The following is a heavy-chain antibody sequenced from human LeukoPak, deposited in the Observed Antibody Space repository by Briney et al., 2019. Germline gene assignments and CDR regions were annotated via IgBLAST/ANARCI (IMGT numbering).Heavy chain of an antibody. Sequence: GGSLRLSCAASGFTFSSYGMHWVRQAPGKGLEWVAAIWYDGSNKYYADSVKGRFTISRDNSKNTLYLQMNSLRAEDTAVYYCASITHFDYWGQGTLVTVSS. V-gene: IGHV3-33*08. CDR1: GFTFSSYG. CDR2: IWYDGSNK. J-gene: IGHJ4*02. D-gene: IGHD3-10*01. CDR3: ASITHFDY.